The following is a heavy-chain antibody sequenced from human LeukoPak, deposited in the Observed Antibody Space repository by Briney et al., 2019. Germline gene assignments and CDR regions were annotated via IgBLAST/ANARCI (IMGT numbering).Heavy chain of an antibody. CDR2: ISAYNGNT. Sequence: ASVKVSCKASGYTFTSYGISWVRQAPGQRLEWMGWISAYNGNTNYAQKLQGRVTMTTDTSTSTAYMELRSLRSDDTAVYYCARVDITPTGIKINFDYWGQGILVTVS. J-gene: IGHJ4*02. CDR3: ARVDITPTGIKINFDY. D-gene: IGHD6-13*01. CDR1: GYTFTSYG. V-gene: IGHV1-18*01.